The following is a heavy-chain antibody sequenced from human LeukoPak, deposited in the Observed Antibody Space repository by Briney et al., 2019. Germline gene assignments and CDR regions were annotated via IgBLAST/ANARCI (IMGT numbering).Heavy chain of an antibody. D-gene: IGHD5-24*01. CDR1: GGSISSSSYY. Sequence: SETLSLTCTVSGGSISSSSYYWGWIRQPPGKGLEWIGSIYYSGSTYYNPSLKSRVTISVDTSKNQFSLKLSSVTAADTAVYYCARLINGPLDGAFDIWGQGTMVTVSS. J-gene: IGHJ3*02. CDR3: ARLINGPLDGAFDI. CDR2: IYYSGST. V-gene: IGHV4-39*01.